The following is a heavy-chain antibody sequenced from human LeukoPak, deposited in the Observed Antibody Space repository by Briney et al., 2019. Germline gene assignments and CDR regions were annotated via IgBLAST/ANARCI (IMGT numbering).Heavy chain of an antibody. CDR3: ARYSSSWPLLDY. Sequence: GGSLRLSCAASGFTFSSYSMNWVRQAPGKGLEWVSSISSSSSYIYYADSVKGRFPISRDNAKHSLYLQMNSLRAEDTAVYYCARYSSSWPLLDYWGQGTLVTVSS. J-gene: IGHJ4*02. CDR2: ISSSSSYI. D-gene: IGHD6-13*01. CDR1: GFTFSSYS. V-gene: IGHV3-21*01.